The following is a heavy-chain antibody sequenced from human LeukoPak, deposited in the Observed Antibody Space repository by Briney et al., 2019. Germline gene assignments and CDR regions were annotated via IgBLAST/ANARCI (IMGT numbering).Heavy chain of an antibody. CDR2: IIPIFGTA. CDR3: ARLNDYYDSSGYSY. CDR1: GGTFSSYA. J-gene: IGHJ4*02. Sequence: SVKVSCKASGGTFSSYAISWVRQAPGQGFEWMGGIIPIFGTANYAQKFQGRVTITADESTSTAYMELSSLRSEDTAVYYCARLNDYYDSSGYSYWGQGTLVTVSS. D-gene: IGHD3-22*01. V-gene: IGHV1-69*13.